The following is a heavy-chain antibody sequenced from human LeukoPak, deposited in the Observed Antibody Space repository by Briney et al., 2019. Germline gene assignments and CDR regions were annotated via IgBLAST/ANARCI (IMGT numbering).Heavy chain of an antibody. CDR3: ARGRNYYGSGSYLDGMDV. J-gene: IGHJ6*02. D-gene: IGHD3-10*01. V-gene: IGHV1-8*01. CDR2: MNPNSGNT. CDR1: GHTFTSYD. Sequence: ASVKVSCKASGHTFTSYDINWVRQATGQGLEWMGWMNPNSGNTGYAQKFQGRVTMTRNTSISTAYMELSSLRSEDTAVYYCARGRNYYGSGSYLDGMDVWGQGTTVTVSS.